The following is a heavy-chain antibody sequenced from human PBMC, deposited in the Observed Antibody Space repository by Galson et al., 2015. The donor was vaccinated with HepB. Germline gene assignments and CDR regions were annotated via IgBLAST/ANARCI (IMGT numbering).Heavy chain of an antibody. V-gene: IGHV4-34*01. J-gene: IGHJ6*03. CDR1: GGSFSGYY. CDR2: INHSGST. CDR3: ARDPLGYCSSTSCRYYYMDV. Sequence: SETLSLTCAVYGGSFSGYYWSWIRQPPGKGLEWIGEINHSGSTNYNPSLKSRVTISVDTSKNQFSLKLSSVTAADTAVYYCARDPLGYCSSTSCRYYYMDVWGKGTTVTVSS. D-gene: IGHD2-2*01.